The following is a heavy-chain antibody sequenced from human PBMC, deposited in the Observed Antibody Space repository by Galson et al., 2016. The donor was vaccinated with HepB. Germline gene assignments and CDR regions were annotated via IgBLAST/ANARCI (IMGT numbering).Heavy chain of an antibody. CDR3: AREGIGDYFD. CDR2: IKGDGSLK. V-gene: IGHV3-7*01. J-gene: IGHJ4*02. CDR1: GLRFSDLW. Sequence: SLRLSCAVSGLRFSDLWMDWVRQAPGKGLEWVANIKGDGSLKFYVDSVRGRFTISRDNAKNSAYLQMNSLTVEDTGVYYCAREGIGDYFDWGQGTLVTVSS. D-gene: IGHD2-21*01.